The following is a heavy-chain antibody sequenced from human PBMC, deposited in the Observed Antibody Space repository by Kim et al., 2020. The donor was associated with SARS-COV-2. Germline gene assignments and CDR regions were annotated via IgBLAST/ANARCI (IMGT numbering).Heavy chain of an antibody. D-gene: IGHD3-22*01. Sequence: GGSLRLSCAASGFTFSSYEMNWVRQAPGKGLEWVSYISSSGSTIYYADSVKGRFTISRDNAKNSLYLQMNSLRAEETAVYYCARDDSSGYSLIYNYYGMDFWGQGTTVTVS. CDR1: GFTFSSYE. CDR2: ISSSGSTI. V-gene: IGHV3-48*03. CDR3: ARDDSSGYSLIYNYYGMDF. J-gene: IGHJ6*02.